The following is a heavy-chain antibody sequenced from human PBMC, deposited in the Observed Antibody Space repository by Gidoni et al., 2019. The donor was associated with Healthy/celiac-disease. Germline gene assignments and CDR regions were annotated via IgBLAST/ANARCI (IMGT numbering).Heavy chain of an antibody. V-gene: IGHV4-39*07. J-gene: IGHJ6*02. CDR2: IYYSGST. Sequence: PQLQASGPALVKPSATLSLTCTVPGGSRSSSSYHWGWIRQPPGKGLEWIGSIYYSGSTYYNPSLKSRVTISVDTSKNQFSLKLSSVTAADTAVYYCARGPPYSGYDEGWGQGTTVTVSS. CDR1: GGSRSSSSYH. CDR3: ARGPPYSGYDEG. D-gene: IGHD5-12*01.